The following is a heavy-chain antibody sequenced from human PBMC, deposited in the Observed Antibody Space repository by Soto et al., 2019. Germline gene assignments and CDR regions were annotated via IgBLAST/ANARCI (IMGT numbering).Heavy chain of an antibody. J-gene: IGHJ4*02. Sequence: ASVKVSSKAVCYMFSTDGLNWLRQAPGQGLEWLGWTNTYNDDRNYAQKFRGRVTFTTDTSTNTAFMELRSLISDDTAVYFCARERYVASRHSHFDSWGQGTQVTVSS. CDR2: TNTYNDDR. D-gene: IGHD6-6*01. V-gene: IGHV1-18*04. CDR3: ARERYVASRHSHFDS. CDR1: CYMFSTDG.